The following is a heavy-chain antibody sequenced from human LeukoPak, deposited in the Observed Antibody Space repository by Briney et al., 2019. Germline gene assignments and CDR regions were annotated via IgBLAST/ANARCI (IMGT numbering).Heavy chain of an antibody. CDR2: ISYDGSNK. D-gene: IGHD3-10*01. CDR3: ARDLGWVVTMVRGATGPFDY. Sequence: GRSLRLSCAASGYTFSSYAMHWVRQAPGKGLEWVAVISYDGSNKYYADSVKGRFTISRDNSKNTLYLQMNSLRAEDTAVYYCARDLGWVVTMVRGATGPFDYWGQGTLVTVSS. J-gene: IGHJ4*02. CDR1: GYTFSSYA. V-gene: IGHV3-30-3*01.